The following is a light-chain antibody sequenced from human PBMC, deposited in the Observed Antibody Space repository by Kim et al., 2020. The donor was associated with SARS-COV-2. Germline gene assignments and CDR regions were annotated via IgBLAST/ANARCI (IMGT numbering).Light chain of an antibody. J-gene: IGKJ2*03. V-gene: IGKV1-39*01. CDR2: TTS. CDR1: QFISTY. CDR3: QQSYNTPYS. Sequence: DIQMTQSPSSLSASVGDRVTITCRASQFISTYLNWYQQKPGKAPKLLIYTTSSLQSGVPSRFSGSGSGTDFTLTISTLQPEDFATYFCQQSYNTPYSFGQGTKLEIK.